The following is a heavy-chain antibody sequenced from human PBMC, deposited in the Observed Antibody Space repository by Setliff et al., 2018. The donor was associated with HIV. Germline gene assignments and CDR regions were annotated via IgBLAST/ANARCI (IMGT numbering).Heavy chain of an antibody. CDR1: GFTFSSYE. Sequence: PWGSLRLSCAASGFTFSSYEMNWVRQAPGKGLEWVSYISSSGSTIYYADSVKGRFTISRDNAKNSLFLQMNSLRAEDTAVYYCATLHHDVSTGRAHYFDYWGQGTLVTVSS. J-gene: IGHJ4*02. V-gene: IGHV3-48*03. CDR2: ISSSGSTI. CDR3: ATLHHDVSTGRAHYFDY. D-gene: IGHD3-9*01.